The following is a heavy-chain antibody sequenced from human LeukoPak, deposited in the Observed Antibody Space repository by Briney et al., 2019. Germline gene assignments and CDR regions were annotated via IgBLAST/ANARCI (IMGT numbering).Heavy chain of an antibody. J-gene: IGHJ6*02. Sequence: GSSKRLFCGACRFIFSSCAMHGVRQAPGKGLEGVAVKSYDGNNKYCADSEERGYTIPRDNSKNTLYLQMTSLRAEDTAVYYCARDLEAARPFFIGYYGMDVWGQGTTVTVSS. CDR1: RFIFSSCA. D-gene: IGHD6-6*01. CDR3: ARDLEAARPFFIGYYGMDV. V-gene: IGHV3-30-3*01. CDR2: KSYDGNNK.